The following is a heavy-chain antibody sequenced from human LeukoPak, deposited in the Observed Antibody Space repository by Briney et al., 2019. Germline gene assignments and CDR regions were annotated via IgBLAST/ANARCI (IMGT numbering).Heavy chain of an antibody. D-gene: IGHD2-2*01. V-gene: IGHV4-34*01. Sequence: SETLSLTCAVYGGSFSDYYWSWIRQPPGKGLEWIGEINHSGSTNYNPSLNSRVTISVDTSKNQFSLKLSSVTAADTAVYYCARGSDIVVVPAAPFDYWGQGTLVTVSS. J-gene: IGHJ4*02. CDR2: INHSGST. CDR1: GGSFSDYY. CDR3: ARGSDIVVVPAAPFDY.